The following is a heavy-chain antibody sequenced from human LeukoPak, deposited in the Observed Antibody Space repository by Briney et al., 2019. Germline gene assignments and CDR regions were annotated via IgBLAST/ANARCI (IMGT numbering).Heavy chain of an antibody. CDR3: ARGYCSSTSCSADYGMNV. Sequence: ASVKVSCKASGGTFSSYAISWVRQAPGQGLEWMGGIIPIFGTANYAQKFQGRVTITADESTSTAYMELSSLRSEDTAVYYCARGYCSSTSCSADYGMNVWGQGTLVTVSS. V-gene: IGHV1-69*13. J-gene: IGHJ6*02. CDR2: IIPIFGTA. D-gene: IGHD2-2*01. CDR1: GGTFSSYA.